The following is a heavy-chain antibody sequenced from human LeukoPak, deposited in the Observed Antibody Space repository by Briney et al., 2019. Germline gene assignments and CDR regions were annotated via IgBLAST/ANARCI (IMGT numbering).Heavy chain of an antibody. CDR1: GFTFSSYW. Sequence: GGSLRLSCAASGFTFSSYWISWVRQAPGKGLEWVANIKQDGSEKYYVDSVKGRFTISRDNAKNSLYLQMNSLRAEDTAVYYWARGRRMVRYCSGGSCYFDYWGQGTLVTVSS. D-gene: IGHD2-15*01. CDR2: IKQDGSEK. V-gene: IGHV3-7*03. J-gene: IGHJ4*02. CDR3: ARGRRMVRYCSGGSCYFDY.